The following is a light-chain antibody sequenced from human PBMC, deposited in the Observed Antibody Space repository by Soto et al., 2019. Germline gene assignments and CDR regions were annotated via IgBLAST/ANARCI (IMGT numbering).Light chain of an antibody. CDR2: EVS. CDR1: SSDVGSYNR. Sequence: QSALTQPPSVSVSPGQSVTISCTGTSSDVGSYNRISWYQQPPGTAPKLIIFEVSNRPSGVPDRFSGSKSGSTASLTISGLQAEDEADYYCSLYISGSTYVFGSGTKVTVL. CDR3: SLYISGSTYV. V-gene: IGLV2-18*01. J-gene: IGLJ1*01.